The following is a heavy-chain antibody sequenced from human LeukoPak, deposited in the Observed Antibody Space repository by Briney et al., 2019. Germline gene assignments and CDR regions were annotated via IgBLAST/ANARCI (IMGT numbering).Heavy chain of an antibody. D-gene: IGHD3-22*01. CDR2: ISPGGGTT. V-gene: IGHV3-23*01. J-gene: IGHJ4*02. CDR3: AKWALNYYDSSGYYPTE. Sequence: GGSLRLSCAVSGFAFGSEAMSWVRQSPARGLEWVASISPGGGTTYYADYVKGRFIISSDNSNNTLFVQMNSLRAEDTAVYYCAKWALNYYDSSGYYPTEWGQGTLVTVSS. CDR1: GFAFGSEA.